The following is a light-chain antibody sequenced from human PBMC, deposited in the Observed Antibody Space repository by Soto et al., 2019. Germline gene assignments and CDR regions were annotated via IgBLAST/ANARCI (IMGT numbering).Light chain of an antibody. CDR3: ETWDSNPRV. V-gene: IGLV4-60*02. CDR1: SGHSSYI. CDR2: LEGSGSY. Sequence: HLVLTQSSSASASLGSSVKLTCTLSSGHSSYIIAWHQQQPGKAPRYLMKLEGSGSYNKGSGVPDRFSGSSSGADRYLTISNLQFEDEADYYCETWDSNPRVFGGGTTLTVL. J-gene: IGLJ3*02.